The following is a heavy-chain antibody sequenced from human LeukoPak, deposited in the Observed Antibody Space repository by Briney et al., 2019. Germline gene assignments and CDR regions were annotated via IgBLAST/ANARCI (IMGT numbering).Heavy chain of an antibody. V-gene: IGHV4-39*07. CDR1: GGSISSSSYY. D-gene: IGHD5-18*01. Sequence: SETLSLTCTVSGGSISSSSYYWGWIRQPPGKGLEWIGSIYYSGSTYYNPSLKSRVTISVDTSKNQFSLKLSSVTAADTAVYYCARAPGYSYGGHFDYWGQGTLVTVSS. CDR3: ARAPGYSYGGHFDY. CDR2: IYYSGST. J-gene: IGHJ4*02.